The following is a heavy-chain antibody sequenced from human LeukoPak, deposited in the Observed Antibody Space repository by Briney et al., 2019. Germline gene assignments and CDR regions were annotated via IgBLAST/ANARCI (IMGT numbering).Heavy chain of an antibody. Sequence: GGSLRLSCAASGFNFCNYAMSWVGQAPGKGLEWVSGVSDGGGSTHYADSVKDRFTISRDTSKNALYLQMNSLRVEDTAIYVCAPAGYGGLFLFNYWGQGTLVTVSS. CDR1: GFNFCNYA. J-gene: IGHJ4*02. CDR2: VSDGGGST. V-gene: IGHV3-23*01. D-gene: IGHD4-23*01. CDR3: APAGYGGLFLFNY.